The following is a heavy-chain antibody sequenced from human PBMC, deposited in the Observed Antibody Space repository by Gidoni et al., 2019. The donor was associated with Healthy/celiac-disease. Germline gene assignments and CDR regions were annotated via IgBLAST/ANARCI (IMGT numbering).Heavy chain of an antibody. D-gene: IGHD3-10*01. V-gene: IGHV3-15*01. CDR1: GFNFINSW. CDR2: SKSKTDGGTT. CDR3: TTALGSGPQASFDY. J-gene: IGHJ4*02. Sequence: EVQLVESGGGLVKPGGSLRLSFAAPGFNFINSWMSWVRQAPGKGLEWVGRSKSKTDGGTTDYAAPVKGRFTISRDDSKNTLYLQMNSLKTEDTAVYYCTTALGSGPQASFDYWGQGTLVTVSS.